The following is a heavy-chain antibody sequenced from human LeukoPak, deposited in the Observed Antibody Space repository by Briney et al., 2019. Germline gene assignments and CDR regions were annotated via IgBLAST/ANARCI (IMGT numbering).Heavy chain of an antibody. V-gene: IGHV3-7*03. J-gene: IGHJ4*02. D-gene: IGHD5-12*01. CDR1: GFTFSSYW. Sequence: PGGSLRLSCAASGFTFSSYWMSWVRQAPGEGLEWVANIKQDGSEKYYVDSVKGRFTISRDNTKNSLYLQMNGLRAEDTAVYYCARYPNIVAGNYFDYWGQGTLVTVSS. CDR2: IKQDGSEK. CDR3: ARYPNIVAGNYFDY.